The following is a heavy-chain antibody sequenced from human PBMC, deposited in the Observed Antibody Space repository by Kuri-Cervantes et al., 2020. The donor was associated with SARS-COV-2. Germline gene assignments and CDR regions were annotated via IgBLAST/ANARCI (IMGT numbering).Heavy chain of an antibody. CDR2: ISANNGNT. CDR1: GYTFSDYSDYY. D-gene: IGHD3-22*01. J-gene: IGHJ4*02. CDR3: ARDRDYYDSGGY. V-gene: IGHV1-18*04. Sequence: ASVKVSCKASGYTFSDYSDYYMYWVRQAPGQGLEWMGWISANNGNTNYAQKLQGRVTMTTDTSTSTAYMELKSLRSDDTAVYYCARDRDYYDSGGYWGQGTLVTVSS.